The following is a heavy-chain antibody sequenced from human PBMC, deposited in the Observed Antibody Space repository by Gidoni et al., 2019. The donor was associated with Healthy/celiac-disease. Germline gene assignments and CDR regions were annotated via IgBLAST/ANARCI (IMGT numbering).Heavy chain of an antibody. D-gene: IGHD3-10*01. J-gene: IGHJ4*02. V-gene: IGHV4-39*07. Sequence: QLQLQESGPGLVKPSETLSLTCTVSGGSISSSRYYWGWIRQPPGKGLEWIGSIYYCGSTYYNPSLKSRVTISVDTSKNQFSLKLSSVTAADTAVYYCARSGSGSYSFYIHWGQGTLVTVSS. CDR1: GGSISSSRYY. CDR2: IYYCGST. CDR3: ARSGSGSYSFYIH.